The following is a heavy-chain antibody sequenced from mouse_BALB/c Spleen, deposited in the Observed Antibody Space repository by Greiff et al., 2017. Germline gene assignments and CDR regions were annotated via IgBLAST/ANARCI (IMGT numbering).Heavy chain of an antibody. D-gene: IGHD2-10*01. V-gene: IGHV5-4*02. J-gene: IGHJ3*01. CDR3: ARAYYGNYGGFAY. CDR2: ISDGGSYT. Sequence: EVQLVESGGGLVKPGGSLKLSCAASGFTFSDYYMYWVRQTPEKRLEWVATISDGGSYTYYPDSVKGRFTISRDNAKNNLYLQMSSLKSEDTAMYYCARAYYGNYGGFAYWGQGTLVTVSA. CDR1: GFTFSDYY.